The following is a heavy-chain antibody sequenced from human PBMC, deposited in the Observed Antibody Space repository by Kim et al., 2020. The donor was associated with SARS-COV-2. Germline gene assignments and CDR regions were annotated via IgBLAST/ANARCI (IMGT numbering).Heavy chain of an antibody. D-gene: IGHD5-18*01. J-gene: IGHJ4*02. CDR2: FYSRGDT. V-gene: IGHV4-39*01. CDR3: ARGRGYSYGRPFDF. CDR1: GDSVTSANYY. Sequence: SETLSLTCTVTGDSVTSANYYWGWLRQPPGKGLEWLGSFYSRGDTYSNPSPKSRVTISVDTSKNQLSLKLSCVTAADTAVCFCARGRGYSYGRPFDFWGQGTLLTVSS.